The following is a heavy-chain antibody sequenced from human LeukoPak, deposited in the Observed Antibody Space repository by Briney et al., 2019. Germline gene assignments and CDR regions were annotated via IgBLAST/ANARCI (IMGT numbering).Heavy chain of an antibody. CDR2: ISGSGATT. J-gene: IGHJ4*02. V-gene: IGHV3-23*01. D-gene: IGHD6-13*01. CDR1: GFTFSSYA. Sequence: PGGSLRLSCSASGFTFSSYAMNWVRQAPGKGLEWVSAISGSGATTYYADSVKGRFTISRDSSKNILYLQMNSLRAEDTALYYCAKDSTPRYSSSLFDYWGRGTLVTVSS. CDR3: AKDSTPRYSSSLFDY.